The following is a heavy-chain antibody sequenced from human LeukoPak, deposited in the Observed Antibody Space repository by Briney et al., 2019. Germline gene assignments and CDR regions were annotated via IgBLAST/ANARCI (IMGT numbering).Heavy chain of an antibody. D-gene: IGHD2-15*01. CDR3: ARDCGGSCFTPDFDY. V-gene: IGHV3-11*06. J-gene: IGHJ4*02. CDR2: ISSSSSYT. CDR1: GFTFSDYY. Sequence: PGGSLRLSCAASGFTFSDYYMSWIRQAPGKGLEWVSYISSSSSYTNYADSVKGRFNISRDNAKNSLYLQMNSLRAEDTAVYYCARDCGGSCFTPDFDYWGQGTLVTVSS.